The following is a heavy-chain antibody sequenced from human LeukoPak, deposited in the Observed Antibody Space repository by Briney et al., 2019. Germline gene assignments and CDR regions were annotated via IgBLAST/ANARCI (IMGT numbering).Heavy chain of an antibody. J-gene: IGHJ4*02. Sequence: TSVKVSCKASGYTFTGYYMRWVQQAPGQGLEWMGWINPDSGGTNYGKKFRGWVTMTRDTSISTAYMELSRLSSDDTAVYYCARTGVSGDFDYWGQGTLVTVSS. CDR3: ARTGVSGDFDY. V-gene: IGHV1-2*04. D-gene: IGHD1-1*01. CDR2: INPDSGGT. CDR1: GYTFTGYY.